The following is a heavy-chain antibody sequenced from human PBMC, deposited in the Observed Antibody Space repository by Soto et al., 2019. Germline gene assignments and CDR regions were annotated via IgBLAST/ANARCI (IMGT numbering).Heavy chain of an antibody. CDR2: IIPIFGTA. CDR1: GGTFSSYA. CDR3: ARGSIAAPRGWFDP. J-gene: IGHJ5*02. Sequence: QVPLVQSGAEVKKPGSSVKVSCKASGGTFSSYALSWVRPAPGQGLEWMGGIIPIFGTANYAQKFQGRVTITADKSTSTAYMELSSLRSEDTAVYYCARGSIAAPRGWFDPWGQGTLVTVSS. D-gene: IGHD6-6*01. V-gene: IGHV1-69*06.